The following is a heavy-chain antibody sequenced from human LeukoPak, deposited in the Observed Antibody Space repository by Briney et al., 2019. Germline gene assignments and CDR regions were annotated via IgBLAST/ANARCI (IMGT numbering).Heavy chain of an antibody. CDR3: VRDLSPVSDRNVWYDALDI. D-gene: IGHD1-1*01. CDR2: IYLGGSAT. J-gene: IGHJ3*02. Sequence: PAGSLRLSCVASGFSFNCYWMSWVRQTQPKGLDLVSNIYLGGSATYYVGFAEGRFTISRDNAKNSLYLQLNSLRAEDTAIYYCVRDLSPVSDRNVWYDALDIWGQGTMVTVSS. CDR1: GFSFNCYW. V-gene: IGHV3-7*01.